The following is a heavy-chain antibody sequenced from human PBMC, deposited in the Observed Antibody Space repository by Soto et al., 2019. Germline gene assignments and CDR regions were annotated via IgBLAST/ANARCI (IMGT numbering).Heavy chain of an antibody. D-gene: IGHD3-16*01. V-gene: IGHV4-31*03. CDR3: ARGVLH. J-gene: IGHJ4*02. CDR2: IYYSGST. Sequence: QVQLQESGPGLVKPSQTLSLTCTVSGGSISSGGYYWSWIRQHPGKGLEWIGSIYYSGSTYYNPSLTSRVTIPINTSNNQSSLKLSSVTAADTAGYYSARGVLHWCQGTLVTVSS. CDR1: GGSISSGGYY.